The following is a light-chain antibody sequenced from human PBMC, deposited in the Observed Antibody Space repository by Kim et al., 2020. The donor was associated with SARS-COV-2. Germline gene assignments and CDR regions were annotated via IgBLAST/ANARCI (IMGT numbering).Light chain of an antibody. V-gene: IGLV3-9*01. CDR1: NIGSKI. CDR2: RDT. CDR3: QMWDSNTWV. Sequence: SYELTQPLSVSVALGQTATITCGASNIGSKIVHWYQQTPGQAPVMVIDRDTNRPSGIPERFSGSTSGNTATLTISRAQAGDEADYYCQMWDSNTWVFGGG. J-gene: IGLJ3*02.